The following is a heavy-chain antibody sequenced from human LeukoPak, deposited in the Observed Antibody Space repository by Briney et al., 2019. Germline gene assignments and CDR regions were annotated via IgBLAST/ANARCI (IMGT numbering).Heavy chain of an antibody. V-gene: IGHV3-23*01. J-gene: IGHJ4*02. CDR3: AKASWEGVTTTYFDY. CDR1: GCIFSNYA. CDR2: ISGSGGVT. D-gene: IGHD1-26*01. Sequence: PGGSLRLSCAVSGCIFSNYAMSWVRQAPGKGLEWVSVISGSGGVTYYADSVKGRFTISRDNSKNTLYLQMNSLRGDDTAIYYCAKASWEGVTTTYFDYWGQGTLVPVSS.